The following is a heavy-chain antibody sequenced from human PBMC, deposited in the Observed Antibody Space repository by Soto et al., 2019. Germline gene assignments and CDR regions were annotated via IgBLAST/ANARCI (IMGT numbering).Heavy chain of an antibody. V-gene: IGHV3-23*01. CDR2: ISGSGGST. Sequence: GGSLRLSCAASGFTFSSYAMSWVRQAPGKGLEWVSAISGSGGSTYYADSVKGRFTISRDNSKNTLYLQMNSLRAEDTAVYYCAKDTLRINFPTSWGDRGIAGNHYFDYWGQGTLVTVSS. J-gene: IGHJ4*02. CDR3: AKDTLRINFPTSWGDRGIAGNHYFDY. CDR1: GFTFSSYA. D-gene: IGHD2-21*01.